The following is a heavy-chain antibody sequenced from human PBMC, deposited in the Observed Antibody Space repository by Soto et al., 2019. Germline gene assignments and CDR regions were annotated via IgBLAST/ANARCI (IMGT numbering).Heavy chain of an antibody. Sequence: GGSLRLSCAASGFNFRSYGMSWVRQAPGKGLEWVSAISGRGSSTYYADSVKGRFTISRDNSKNTLYLQMNRLRTEDTAVYYCAKDITYDSSAYNYWGQGTLVTVSS. J-gene: IGHJ4*02. V-gene: IGHV3-23*01. D-gene: IGHD3-22*01. CDR3: AKDITYDSSAYNY. CDR2: ISGRGSST. CDR1: GFNFRSYG.